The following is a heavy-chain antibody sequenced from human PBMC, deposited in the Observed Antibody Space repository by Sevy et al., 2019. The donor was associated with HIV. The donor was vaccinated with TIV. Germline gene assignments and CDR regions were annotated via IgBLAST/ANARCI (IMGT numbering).Heavy chain of an antibody. Sequence: GGSLRLSCAVSGFTFNTYNMNWVRQAPGKVLEWVSYISYTSTTIYYADSVRGRFTISRDNAKNTLYLQMNSLRVEDTAVYYCASSDATSRFGYYYFAMDFWGQGTSVTVSS. V-gene: IGHV3-48*01. D-gene: IGHD3-22*01. CDR3: ASSDATSRFGYYYFAMDF. J-gene: IGHJ6*02. CDR1: GFTFNTYN. CDR2: ISYTSTTI.